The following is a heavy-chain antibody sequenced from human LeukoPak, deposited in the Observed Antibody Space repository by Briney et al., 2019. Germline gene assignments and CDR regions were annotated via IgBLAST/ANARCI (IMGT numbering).Heavy chain of an antibody. D-gene: IGHD5-24*01. V-gene: IGHV4-4*02. CDR1: VDSISSGNW. CDR2: IYHSGST. Sequence: SETLSLTCAVSVDSISSGNWWTWVRQPPGKGLEWIGEIYHSGSTNYNPSLKSRVTISVDKSKNQFSLKLSSVTAADTAVYYCASKGWLQPTFDYWGQGTLVTVSS. J-gene: IGHJ4*02. CDR3: ASKGWLQPTFDY.